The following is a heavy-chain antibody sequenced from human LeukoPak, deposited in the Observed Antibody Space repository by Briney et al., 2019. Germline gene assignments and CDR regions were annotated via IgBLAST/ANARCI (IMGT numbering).Heavy chain of an antibody. CDR3: ARDQEWLRWDYFDP. Sequence: ASVKVSCKASGYTLTDYFLRWVRQAPGQGLEWMGWINPKDGGSFYTQQFQGRITMTRDTSLSTVYMKLNRLRSDDTAIYYCARDQEWLRWDYFDPWGQGTLVIVSS. CDR1: GYTLTDYF. D-gene: IGHD3-3*01. V-gene: IGHV1-2*02. J-gene: IGHJ5*02. CDR2: INPKDGGS.